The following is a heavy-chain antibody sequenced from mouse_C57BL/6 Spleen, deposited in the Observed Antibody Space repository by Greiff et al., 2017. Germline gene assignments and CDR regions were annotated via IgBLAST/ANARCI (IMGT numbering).Heavy chain of an antibody. Sequence: EVQVVESGGGLVQPGGSLKLSCAASGFTFSDYYMYWVRQTPEKRLEWVAYISNGGGSTYYPDTVKGRFTISRDNAKNTLYLQMSRLKSEDTAMYYCARDYDVDYAMDYWGQGTSVTVSS. CDR1: GFTFSDYY. V-gene: IGHV5-12*01. J-gene: IGHJ4*01. D-gene: IGHD2-4*01. CDR3: ARDYDVDYAMDY. CDR2: ISNGGGST.